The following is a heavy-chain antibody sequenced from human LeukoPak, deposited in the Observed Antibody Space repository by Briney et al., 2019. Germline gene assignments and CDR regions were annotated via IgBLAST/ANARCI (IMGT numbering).Heavy chain of an antibody. CDR2: IRNKANNYAT. CDR1: GFTFSVSA. D-gene: IGHD2-15*01. J-gene: IGHJ4*02. CDR3: ARDHCSGGSCYEFDY. V-gene: IGHV3-73*01. Sequence: GGSLRLSCAASGFTFSVSAMYWVRQASGKGLEWVGRIRNKANNYATAYAASLKGRFTISRDDSKNTAYLQMNSLRAEDTAVYYCARDHCSGGSCYEFDYCGQGTLVTVSS.